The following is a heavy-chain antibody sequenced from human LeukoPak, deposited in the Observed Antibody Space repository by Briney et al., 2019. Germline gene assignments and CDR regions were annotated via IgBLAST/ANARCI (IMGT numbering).Heavy chain of an antibody. CDR3: ARARAYYYDSSGEFDY. Sequence: GGSLRLSCAASGFTVSSNYRSWVRQAPGKGLEWVSDIYNGGSTYYAASVKGRVTISRDNAKNSLYLQMNSLSAEDTAVYYCARARAYYYDSSGEFDYWGQGTLVTVSS. D-gene: IGHD3-22*01. J-gene: IGHJ4*02. CDR1: GFTVSSNY. CDR2: IYNGGST. V-gene: IGHV3-53*01.